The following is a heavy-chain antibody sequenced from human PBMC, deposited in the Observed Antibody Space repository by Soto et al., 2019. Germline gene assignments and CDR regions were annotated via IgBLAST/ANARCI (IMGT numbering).Heavy chain of an antibody. Sequence: VGSLRLSCVGSGFTVSAYEVHWVRQAPGKGLDWVAVISSGGRHQFYTDSVRGRFTISRDDSKNTVYLQMNNLTPQDAAIYYCAKDAVTGHQDYFDFWGQGTLVTVSS. D-gene: IGHD6-19*01. CDR2: ISSGGRHQ. CDR1: GFTVSAYE. J-gene: IGHJ4*02. V-gene: IGHV3-30*04. CDR3: AKDAVTGHQDYFDF.